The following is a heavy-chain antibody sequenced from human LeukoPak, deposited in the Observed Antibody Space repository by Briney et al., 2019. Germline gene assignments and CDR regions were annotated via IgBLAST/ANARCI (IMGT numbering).Heavy chain of an antibody. J-gene: IGHJ4*02. CDR3: ARDPLSSSSFDL. CDR2: ISSRSATI. Sequence: SGGSLRLSCAASGFTFSSYSMNWVRQAPGKGLEWVSYISSRSATIYYADSVKGQFTISRDNAKNSLYLQTNSLRAEDTAVYYCARDPLSSSSFDLWGQGTLVTVSS. CDR1: GFTFSSYS. D-gene: IGHD6-13*01. V-gene: IGHV3-48*01.